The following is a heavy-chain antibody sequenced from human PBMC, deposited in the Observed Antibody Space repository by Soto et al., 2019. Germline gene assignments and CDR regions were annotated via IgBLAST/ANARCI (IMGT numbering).Heavy chain of an antibody. V-gene: IGHV3-23*01. CDR3: AKHIEGAGNWYFDL. Sequence: EVQLLESEGGLVQPGGSLGLSCVASGFTFSIYAMSWVRQVPGKGPEWVSVINGRGSPTFYADSVKGRFTISRDNSKNTLYLQMNSLRAEDTAIYYCAKHIEGAGNWYFDLWGRGTLVAVSS. CDR1: GFTFSIYA. D-gene: IGHD2-21*01. CDR2: INGRGSPT. J-gene: IGHJ2*01.